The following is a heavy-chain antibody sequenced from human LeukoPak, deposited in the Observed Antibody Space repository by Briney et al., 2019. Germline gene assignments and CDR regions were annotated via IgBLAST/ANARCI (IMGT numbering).Heavy chain of an antibody. CDR1: GYTFKDYY. D-gene: IGHD3-10*01. V-gene: IGHV1-2*02. CDR2: IDPYSGGT. J-gene: IGHJ5*02. CDR3: ARGNYYGSGPLFDA. Sequence: ASVTVSCTASGYTFKDYYMHWVRQAPGQGLEGMGWIDPYSGGTNYAREFQGRVTITRDTSISTAYMDLSRLTSDDTAEYYCARGNYYGSGPLFDAWGQGTLVTVSS.